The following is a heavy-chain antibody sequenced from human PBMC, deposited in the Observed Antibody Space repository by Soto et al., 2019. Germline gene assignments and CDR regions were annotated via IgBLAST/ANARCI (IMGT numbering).Heavy chain of an antibody. J-gene: IGHJ4*02. V-gene: IGHV1-18*01. D-gene: IGHD2-21*02. CDR2: ISAHNGNT. CDR3: ASYSLSCGGDCYSYFFAS. Sequence: ASVKVSCKASGYTFTSYGISWVRQAPGQGLVWMGWISAHNGNTSYAQKLQGRVTMTTDTSTSTAYMELRSLRSDDTAVFYCASYSLSCGGDCYSYFFASGGQGPRVPVP. CDR1: GYTFTSYG.